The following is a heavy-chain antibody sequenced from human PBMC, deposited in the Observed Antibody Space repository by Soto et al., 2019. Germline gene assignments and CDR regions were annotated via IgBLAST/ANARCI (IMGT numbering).Heavy chain of an antibody. CDR2: SSYHGRET. V-gene: IGHV3-30*03. CDR3: ARDSGWPILNFDN. CDR1: DFDFSSYG. J-gene: IGHJ4*02. D-gene: IGHD3-10*01. Sequence: GGSLRLSCAASDFDFSSYGIHWVRQAPSKGLEWVAASSYHGRETFYADSAKGRFTVSKEMSKNTAFLQMNALRHEDTAVYFCARDSGWPILNFDNWGQGTPVTVSS.